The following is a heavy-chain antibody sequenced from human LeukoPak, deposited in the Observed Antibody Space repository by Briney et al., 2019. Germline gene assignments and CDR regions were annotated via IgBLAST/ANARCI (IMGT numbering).Heavy chain of an antibody. D-gene: IGHD3-16*01. V-gene: IGHV1-8*01. Sequence: ASVKVSCKASVYTFTSYDINWVRQATGQGLEWMGWMNPNSGNTGYAQKFQGRVTMTRNTSISTAYMELSSLRSEDTAVYYCARERTDYDYVWGRGPFDPWGQGTLVTVSS. CDR3: ARERTDYDYVWGRGPFDP. CDR2: MNPNSGNT. J-gene: IGHJ5*02. CDR1: VYTFTSYD.